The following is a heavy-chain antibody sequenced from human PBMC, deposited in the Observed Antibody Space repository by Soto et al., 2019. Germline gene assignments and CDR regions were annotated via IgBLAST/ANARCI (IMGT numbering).Heavy chain of an antibody. J-gene: IGHJ4*02. Sequence: EASVKVSCKASGYTFTSYAMHWVRQAPGQRLEWMGWINAGNGNTKYSQKFQGRVTITRDTSASTAYMELSSLRSEGTAVYYCARDRDDFWSGYPASLDYWGQGTLVTVSS. CDR3: ARDRDDFWSGYPASLDY. V-gene: IGHV1-3*01. CDR1: GYTFTSYA. D-gene: IGHD3-3*01. CDR2: INAGNGNT.